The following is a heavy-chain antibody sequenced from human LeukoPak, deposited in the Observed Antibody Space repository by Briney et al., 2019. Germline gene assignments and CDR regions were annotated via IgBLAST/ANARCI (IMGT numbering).Heavy chain of an antibody. CDR1: GGSIHSY. Sequence: SETLSLTCTVSGGSIHSYWSWIRQPAGKGLEWIGRISGSGTITYNPALQSRLTISIDTSKNQFSLKLMSVTAADTAVYYCATTYYYGSGRFGYFDYWGQGTLVTVSS. V-gene: IGHV4-4*07. CDR3: ATTYYYGSGRFGYFDY. D-gene: IGHD3-10*01. J-gene: IGHJ4*02. CDR2: ISGSGTI.